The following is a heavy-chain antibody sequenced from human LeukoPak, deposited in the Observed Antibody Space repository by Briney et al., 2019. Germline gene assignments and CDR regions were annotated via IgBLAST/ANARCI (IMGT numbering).Heavy chain of an antibody. D-gene: IGHD3-9*01. Sequence: ASVKVSCKDSGYTFTSYGISWVRQAPGQGLEWMGWISAYNGNTNYAQKLQGRVTMTTDTSTSTAYMELRSLRSDDTAVYYCARWTDRDYDILTGTGVDPWGQGTLVTVSS. J-gene: IGHJ5*02. CDR1: GYTFTSYG. CDR3: ARWTDRDYDILTGTGVDP. CDR2: ISAYNGNT. V-gene: IGHV1-18*01.